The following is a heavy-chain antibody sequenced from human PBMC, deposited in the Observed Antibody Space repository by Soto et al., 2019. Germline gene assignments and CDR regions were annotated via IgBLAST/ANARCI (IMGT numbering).Heavy chain of an antibody. Sequence: PGGSLRLSCAASGFTFSSYAMHWVRQAPGKGLEWVSYISSSSSTIYYADSVKGRFTISRDNAKNSLYLQMNSLRAEDTAVYYCARDHYDSSGYYENFDYWGQGTLVTLSS. CDR2: ISSSSSTI. CDR1: GFTFSSYA. CDR3: ARDHYDSSGYYENFDY. J-gene: IGHJ4*02. D-gene: IGHD3-22*01. V-gene: IGHV3-48*01.